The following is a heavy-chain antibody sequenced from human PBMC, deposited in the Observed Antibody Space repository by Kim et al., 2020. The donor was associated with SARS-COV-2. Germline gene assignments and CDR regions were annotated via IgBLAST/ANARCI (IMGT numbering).Heavy chain of an antibody. J-gene: IGHJ6*02. V-gene: IGHV4-34*01. CDR1: GGSFSGYY. CDR2: INHSGST. D-gene: IGHD2-2*01. Sequence: SETLSLTCAVYGGSFSGYYWSWIRQPPGKGLEWIGEINHSGSTNYNPSLKSRVTISVDTSKNQFSLKLSSVTAADTAVYYCARGGSVVPAAILYYYYGMDVWGQGTTVTVSS. CDR3: ARGGSVVPAAILYYYYGMDV.